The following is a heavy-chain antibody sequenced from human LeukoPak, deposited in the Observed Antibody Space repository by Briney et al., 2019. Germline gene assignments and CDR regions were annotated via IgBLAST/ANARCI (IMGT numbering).Heavy chain of an antibody. J-gene: IGHJ4*02. CDR2: IIPILGIA. D-gene: IGHD6-13*01. CDR1: GGTFSSYA. CDR3: ARSKQQLTEFDY. V-gene: IGHV1-69*04. Sequence: SVKVSCKASGGTFSSYAISWVRQAPGQGLEWMGRIIPILGIANYAQKFQGRVTMTKNTSMSTAYMELSSLRSEDTAVYYCARSKQQLTEFDYWGQGTLVTVSS.